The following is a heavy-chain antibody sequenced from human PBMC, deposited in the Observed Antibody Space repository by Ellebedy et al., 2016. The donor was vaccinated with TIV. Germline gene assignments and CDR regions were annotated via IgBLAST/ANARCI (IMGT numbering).Heavy chain of an antibody. D-gene: IGHD3-10*01. CDR2: INPSGGST. CDR3: ARGGRVLLWFGEERYWFDP. CDR1: GYTFTSYY. J-gene: IGHJ5*02. V-gene: IGHV1-46*01. Sequence: ASVKVSXXASGYTFTSYYMHWVRQAPGQGLEWMGIINPSGGSTSYAQKFQGRVTMTRDTSTSTVYMELSSLRSEDTAVYYCARGGRVLLWFGEERYWFDPWGQGTLVTVSS.